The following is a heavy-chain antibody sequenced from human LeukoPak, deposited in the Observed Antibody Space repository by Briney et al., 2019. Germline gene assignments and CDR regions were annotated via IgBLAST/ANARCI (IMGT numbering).Heavy chain of an antibody. Sequence: GGSLRLSCAASGFTFSSYSMNWVRQAPGKGLEWVSSISSSSSYIYYADSVKGRFTISRDNAKNSLYLQMNSLRAEDTAVYYCAKMDQWLQPFDYWGQGTLVTVSS. CDR3: AKMDQWLQPFDY. D-gene: IGHD5-24*01. V-gene: IGHV3-21*04. J-gene: IGHJ4*02. CDR1: GFTFSSYS. CDR2: ISSSSSYI.